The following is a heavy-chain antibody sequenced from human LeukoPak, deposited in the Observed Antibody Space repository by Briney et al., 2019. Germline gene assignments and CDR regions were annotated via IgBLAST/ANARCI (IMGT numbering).Heavy chain of an antibody. CDR2: IYTSGST. CDR3: ARGGIVGATLFDY. Sequence: SETLSLTFTVSGGSISSYYWSWIRQPAGKGLEWIGRIYTSGSTNYNPSLKSRVTMSVDTSKNQFSLKLSSVTAADTAVYYCARGGIVGATLFDYWGQGTLVTVSS. CDR1: GGSISSYY. D-gene: IGHD1-26*01. V-gene: IGHV4-4*07. J-gene: IGHJ4*02.